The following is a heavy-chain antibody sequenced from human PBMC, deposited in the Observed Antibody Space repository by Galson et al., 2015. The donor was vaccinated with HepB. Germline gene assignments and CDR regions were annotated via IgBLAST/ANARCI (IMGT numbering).Heavy chain of an antibody. J-gene: IGHJ4*02. Sequence: SLRLSCAASGFTFNNYWMTWVRQAPGKGLEWVANIKQDGSEKHYVDSVKGRFTISRDNAKNSLYLQINSLRAEGTAVYYCARGMGNPPLDYWGQGTLVTVSS. CDR3: ARGMGNPPLDY. CDR2: IKQDGSEK. CDR1: GFTFNNYW. V-gene: IGHV3-7*03. D-gene: IGHD4-23*01.